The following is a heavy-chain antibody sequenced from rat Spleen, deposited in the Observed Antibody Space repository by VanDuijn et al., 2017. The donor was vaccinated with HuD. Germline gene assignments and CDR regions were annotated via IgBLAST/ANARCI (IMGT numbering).Heavy chain of an antibody. CDR1: GLTFSYYG. V-gene: IGHV5-19*01. CDR3: TRGFGLFDY. Sequence: EVQLVESGGDFVQPGRSLILSCAASGLTFSYYGINWIRQAPTKGLEWVASISPDGDSTYYRDSVKGRFTISRDNAKSTLYLQMDSLRSEDTATYYCTRGFGLFDYWGQGVMVTVSS. J-gene: IGHJ2*01. CDR2: ISPDGDST. D-gene: IGHD4-3*01.